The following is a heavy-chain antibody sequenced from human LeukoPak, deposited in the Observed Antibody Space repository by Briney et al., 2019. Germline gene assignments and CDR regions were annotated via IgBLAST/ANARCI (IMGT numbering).Heavy chain of an antibody. J-gene: IGHJ4*02. D-gene: IGHD3-22*01. CDR1: GFTFSSYS. CDR2: INPSSSYI. Sequence: GGSVTLSCAASGFTFSSYSMNWVRQAPGKGLEWVSSINPSSSYIYYADSVKGRFTISRDNAKNSLYLQMNSLRAEDRAVYYCARDHRYYYDSSGSPDYWGQGTLVTVSS. CDR3: ARDHRYYYDSSGSPDY. V-gene: IGHV3-21*01.